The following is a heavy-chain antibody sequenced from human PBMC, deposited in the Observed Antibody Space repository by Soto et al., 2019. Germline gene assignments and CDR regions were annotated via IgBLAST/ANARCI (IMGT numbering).Heavy chain of an antibody. J-gene: IGHJ5*02. CDR1: GYTFTGYY. V-gene: IGHV1-2*02. D-gene: IGHD1-26*01. CDR3: ASSVGATVWFNP. Sequence: QVQLVQSGAEVKKPGASVKVSCKASGYTFTGYYMHWVRQAPGQGLEWMGWINPNSGGKNYAQKFQVRVTITRDTSIRAAYMDLSRLRSDDTAVYYCASSVGATVWFNPWGQGTLVTVSS. CDR2: INPNSGGK.